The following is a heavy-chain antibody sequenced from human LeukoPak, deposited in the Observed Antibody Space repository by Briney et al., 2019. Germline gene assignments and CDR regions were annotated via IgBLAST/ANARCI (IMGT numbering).Heavy chain of an antibody. D-gene: IGHD1-26*01. CDR1: GFTVSSNY. V-gene: IGHV3-53*01. CDR2: IYSGGST. Sequence: PGGSLRLSCAASGFTVSSNYMSWVRQAPGKGLEWVSVIYSGGSTYYADSVKGRFTISRDNAKNSLYLQMNSLRAEDTAVYYCARRGYSGSYYVLAYYYYYMDVWGKGTTVTISS. CDR3: ARRGYSGSYYVLAYYYYYMDV. J-gene: IGHJ6*03.